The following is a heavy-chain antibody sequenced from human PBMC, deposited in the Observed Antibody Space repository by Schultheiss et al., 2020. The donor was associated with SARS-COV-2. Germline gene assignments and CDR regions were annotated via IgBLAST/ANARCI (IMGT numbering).Heavy chain of an antibody. J-gene: IGHJ4*02. D-gene: IGHD4-17*01. CDR1: GFTFSDYY. V-gene: IGHV3-11*06. CDR2: ISSSSSYI. CDR3: ARGGSYGELLWYFDY. Sequence: GGSLRLSCAASGFTFSDYYMSWIRQAPGKGLEWVSYISSSSSYIYYADSVKGRFTISRDNAKNSLYLQMNSLRAEDTAVYYCARGGSYGELLWYFDYWGQGTLVTVSS.